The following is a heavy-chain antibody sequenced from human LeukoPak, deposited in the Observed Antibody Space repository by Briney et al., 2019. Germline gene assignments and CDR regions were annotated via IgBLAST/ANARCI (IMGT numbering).Heavy chain of an antibody. D-gene: IGHD5-18*01. CDR3: ARGLRGYSYGYWGYYYYYYMDV. CDR1: GGSFSGYY. V-gene: IGHV4-34*01. Sequence: SETLSLTCAVYGGSFSGYYWSWIRQPPGKGLEWIGEINHSRSTNYNPSLKSRVTISVDTSKNQFSLKLSSVTAADTAVYYCARGLRGYSYGYWGYYYYYYMDVWGKGTTVTISS. J-gene: IGHJ6*03. CDR2: INHSRST.